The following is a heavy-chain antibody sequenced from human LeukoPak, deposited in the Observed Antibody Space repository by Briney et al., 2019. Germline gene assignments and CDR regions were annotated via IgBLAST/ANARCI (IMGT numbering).Heavy chain of an antibody. Sequence: GGSLRLSCVASGFTFSNYWMSWVRQAPGKGLEWVANIKQDGSEKYYVDSVKGRFTISRDNAKNSLYLQMNSLRAEDTAVYYCARARYCSGGSCYSGYDYWGQGTLVTVSS. CDR1: GFTFSNYW. CDR2: IKQDGSEK. V-gene: IGHV3-7*01. J-gene: IGHJ4*02. CDR3: ARARYCSGGSCYSGYDY. D-gene: IGHD2-15*01.